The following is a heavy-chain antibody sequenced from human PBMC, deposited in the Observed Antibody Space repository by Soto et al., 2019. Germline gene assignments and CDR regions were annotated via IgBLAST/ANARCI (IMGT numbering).Heavy chain of an antibody. V-gene: IGHV3-30*18. D-gene: IGHD4-4*01. CDR1: GFTFSSYG. Sequence: GGSLRLSCAASGFTFSSYGMHWVRQAPGKGLEWVAVISYDGSNKYYADSVKGRVTISRDNSKNTLYLQMNSLRAEDTAVYYCAKGSNYYYYGMDVWGQGTTVTVSS. CDR2: ISYDGSNK. CDR3: AKGSNYYYYGMDV. J-gene: IGHJ6*02.